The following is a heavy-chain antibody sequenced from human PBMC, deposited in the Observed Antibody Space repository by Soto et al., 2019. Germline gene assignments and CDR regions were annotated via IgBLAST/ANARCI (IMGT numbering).Heavy chain of an antibody. D-gene: IGHD3-22*01. CDR3: ARNEDSISDSSGYFYY. J-gene: IGHJ4*02. Sequence: SETLSLTCAVYGGSFSGYYCSWVRQPPGKGLEWIGEISHSESTNYNPSLKSRVTISLDTSKNQFSLNLSSVTAADTAVYYCARNEDSISDSSGYFYYWGQGTLVTVSS. V-gene: IGHV4-34*01. CDR1: GGSFSGYY. CDR2: ISHSEST.